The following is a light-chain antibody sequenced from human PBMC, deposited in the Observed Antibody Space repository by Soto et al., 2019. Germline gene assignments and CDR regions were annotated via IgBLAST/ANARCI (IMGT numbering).Light chain of an antibody. Sequence: DIQMTQSPSSLSASIGDRVTITCQASQDITNYLNWFQQRPGKAPKLLIYGASNLEAGVPSRFSGSGSGTEFTFAISSLQPEDIATYYCQQYDTIQYTFGQGTKLEIK. CDR2: GAS. CDR1: QDITNY. V-gene: IGKV1-33*01. J-gene: IGKJ2*01. CDR3: QQYDTIQYT.